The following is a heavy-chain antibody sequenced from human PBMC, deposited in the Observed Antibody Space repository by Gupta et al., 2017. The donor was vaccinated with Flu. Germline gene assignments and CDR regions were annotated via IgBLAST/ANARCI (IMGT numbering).Heavy chain of an antibody. V-gene: IGHV3-21*01. D-gene: IGHD6-19*01. CDR3: ARRYPPLLIAVAGHRNDY. Sequence: EVQLVESGGGLVKPGGSLRLSCAASGFTFSSYSMNWVRQAPGKGLEWVSSISSSSSYIYYADSVKGRFTISRDNAKNSLYLQMNSLRAEDTAVYYCARRYPPLLIAVAGHRNDYWGQGTLVTVSS. CDR2: ISSSSSYI. CDR1: GFTFSSYS. J-gene: IGHJ4*02.